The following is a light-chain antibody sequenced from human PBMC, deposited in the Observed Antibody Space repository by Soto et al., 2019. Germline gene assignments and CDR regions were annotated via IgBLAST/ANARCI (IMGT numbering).Light chain of an antibody. Sequence: EIMLTQSPGTLSLSPGERATLSCRASQSVSSSYLAWYRQKPGQAPSLLIYGASSRATGIPDRVSGSGSGTDFTLTISRLEPEDFAVYYCQQYGSSPCTFGQGTKLEIK. CDR2: GAS. V-gene: IGKV3-20*01. CDR3: QQYGSSPCT. J-gene: IGKJ2*02. CDR1: QSVSSSY.